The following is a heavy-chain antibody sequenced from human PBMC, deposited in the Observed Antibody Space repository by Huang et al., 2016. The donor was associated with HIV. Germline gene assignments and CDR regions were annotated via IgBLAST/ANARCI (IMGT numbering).Heavy chain of an antibody. D-gene: IGHD5-18*01. J-gene: IGHJ3*02. CDR3: ARAKDTWDAYDI. Sequence: QVQLVESGGGVVQPGRSLRLSCAASGFPFNNHAMHWVRQAPGKGLDGVGVISNDGSNNYYADSGKGRFTISRDSSKSTLFLHMTSLRTEDTAVYYCARAKDTWDAYDIWGQGTMVIVSS. CDR1: GFPFNNHA. V-gene: IGHV3-30-3*01. CDR2: ISNDGSNN.